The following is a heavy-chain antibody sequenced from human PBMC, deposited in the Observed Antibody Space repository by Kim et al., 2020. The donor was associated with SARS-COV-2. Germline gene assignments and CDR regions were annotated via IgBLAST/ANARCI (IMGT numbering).Heavy chain of an antibody. CDR3: ARESSGYVDY. D-gene: IGHD3-10*01. Sequence: TYSNPSLKSRVTISVDTSKNQFSLKLSSVTAADTAVYYCARESSGYVDYWGQGTLVTVSS. J-gene: IGHJ4*02. CDR2: T. V-gene: IGHV4-31*02.